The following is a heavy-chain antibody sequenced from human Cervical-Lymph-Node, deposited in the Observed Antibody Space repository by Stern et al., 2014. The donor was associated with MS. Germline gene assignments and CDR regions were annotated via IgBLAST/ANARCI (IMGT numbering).Heavy chain of an antibody. J-gene: IGHJ4*02. V-gene: IGHV3-74*02. CDR2: INSDGSRT. CDR1: GFTFSNYW. D-gene: IGHD1-26*01. CDR3: ARSWELAFDY. Sequence: EVQLVESGGGLVQPGESLRLSCAASGFTFSNYWMHWVRQAPGKGLVWVSHINSDGSRTSYADSVKGRFTISGDNAKNTLYLQMNSLRAEDTAVYYCARSWELAFDYWGQGTLVIVSS.